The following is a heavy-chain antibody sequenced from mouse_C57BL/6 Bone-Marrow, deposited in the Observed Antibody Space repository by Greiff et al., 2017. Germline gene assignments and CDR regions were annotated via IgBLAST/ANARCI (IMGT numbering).Heavy chain of an antibody. CDR1: GFTFSNYW. J-gene: IGHJ3*01. Sequence: DVMLVESGGGLVQPGGSMKLSCVASGFTFSNYWMNWVRQSPEKGLEWVAQIRLKSDNYATHYAESVKGRFTISRDDSKSSVYLQMNNLRAEDTGIYYCTRSAWFAYWGQGTLVTVSA. CDR2: IRLKSDNYAT. V-gene: IGHV6-3*01. CDR3: TRSAWFAY.